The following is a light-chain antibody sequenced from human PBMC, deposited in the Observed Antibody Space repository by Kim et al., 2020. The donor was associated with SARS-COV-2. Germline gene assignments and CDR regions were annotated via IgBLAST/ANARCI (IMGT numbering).Light chain of an antibody. Sequence: STSVGDRVTITCRASQDINSWLVWYQQKPGKAPKLLIKTASSLQSGVPSRFSRSGSGTDFTLTISSLQPEDFATYYCQQTNSFPYTFGQGTKLEI. CDR1: QDINSW. V-gene: IGKV1D-12*01. CDR2: TAS. CDR3: QQTNSFPYT. J-gene: IGKJ2*01.